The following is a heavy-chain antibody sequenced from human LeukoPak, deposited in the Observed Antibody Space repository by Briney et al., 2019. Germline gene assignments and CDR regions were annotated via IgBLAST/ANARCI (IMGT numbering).Heavy chain of an antibody. CDR2: ISSSSSTI. CDR1: GFTFSSYS. V-gene: IGHV3-48*01. Sequence: GGSLRLSCAASGFTFSSYSMNWVRQAPGKGLEWVSYISSSSSTIYYADSVKGRFTISRDNAKNSLYLQMNSLRAEDTAVYYCARVSVVRAGAFDYWGQGTLVTVSS. D-gene: IGHD6-19*01. CDR3: ARVSVVRAGAFDY. J-gene: IGHJ4*02.